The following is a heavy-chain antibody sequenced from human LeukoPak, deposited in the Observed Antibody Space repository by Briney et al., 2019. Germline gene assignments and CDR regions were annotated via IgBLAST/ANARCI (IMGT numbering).Heavy chain of an antibody. CDR2: IWYDGSNK. CDR1: GFTFSSYG. Sequence: PGGSLRLSCAASGFTFSSYGMHWVRQAPGRGLEWVAVIWYDGSNKYYADSVKGRFTISRDNSKNTLYLQMNSLRAEDTDVHYSAKVSIWLVGLLEYYSYYYYRNFWAKGPRSPSP. J-gene: IGHJ6*03. CDR3: AKVSIWLVGLLEYYSYYYYRNF. V-gene: IGHV3-33*06. D-gene: IGHD2/OR15-2a*01.